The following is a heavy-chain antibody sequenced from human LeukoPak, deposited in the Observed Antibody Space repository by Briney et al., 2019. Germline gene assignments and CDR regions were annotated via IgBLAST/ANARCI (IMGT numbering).Heavy chain of an antibody. D-gene: IGHD3-22*01. CDR2: IVVGSGNT. V-gene: IGHV1-58*01. Sequence: SVKVSCTASGFTFPSSGVQWVRQARGQRLEWIGWIVVGSGNTNYAQKFQERVTITRDTSTSTVYMELSSLRSEDTAVYYCARGYYDSSGYSHHDAFDIWGQGTMVTVSS. J-gene: IGHJ3*02. CDR3: ARGYYDSSGYSHHDAFDI. CDR1: GFTFPSSG.